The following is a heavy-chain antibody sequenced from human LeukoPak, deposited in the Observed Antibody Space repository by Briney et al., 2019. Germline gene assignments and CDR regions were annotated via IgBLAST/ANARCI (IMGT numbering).Heavy chain of an antibody. V-gene: IGHV3-23*01. D-gene: IGHD1-7*01. CDR1: GFTFSDYA. CDR3: ARGLRGNYDY. CDR2: IGTSGNT. Sequence: GGSLRLSCAASGFTFSDYAMAWVRQAPGKGLEWVSSIGTSGNTYYADSVKGRFTISRDNSKDTLYLQINSLTTEDTAVYYCARGLRGNYDYWGQGTLVTVSS. J-gene: IGHJ4*02.